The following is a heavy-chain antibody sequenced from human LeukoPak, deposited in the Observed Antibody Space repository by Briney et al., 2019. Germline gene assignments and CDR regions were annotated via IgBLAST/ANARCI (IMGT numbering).Heavy chain of an antibody. V-gene: IGHV1-18*01. CDR2: ISAYNGNT. CDR1: GYTFTSYG. J-gene: IGHJ4*02. CDR3: ARDDLVVPAAGYPDY. Sequence: ASVKVSCKASGYTFTSYGISWVRQAPGQGLEWMGWISAYNGNTNYAQKLQGRVTMTTGTSTSTAYMELRSLRSDDTAVYYCARDDLVVPAAGYPDYWGQGTLVTVSS. D-gene: IGHD2-2*01.